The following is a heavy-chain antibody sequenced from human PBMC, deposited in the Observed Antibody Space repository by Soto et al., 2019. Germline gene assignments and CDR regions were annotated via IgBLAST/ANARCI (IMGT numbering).Heavy chain of an antibody. CDR3: ASQGAYYYILTGAWDYYYGMDV. Sequence: QVQLVESGGGLVKPGGSLRLSCAASGFTFSDYYMSWIRQAPGKGLEWVSYISSSSSYTNYADSVKGRFTISRDNAKNSLYLQMNSLRAEDTAVYYCASQGAYYYILTGAWDYYYGMDVWGQGITVTGSS. CDR1: GFTFSDYY. D-gene: IGHD3-9*01. CDR2: ISSSSSYT. J-gene: IGHJ6*02. V-gene: IGHV3-11*06.